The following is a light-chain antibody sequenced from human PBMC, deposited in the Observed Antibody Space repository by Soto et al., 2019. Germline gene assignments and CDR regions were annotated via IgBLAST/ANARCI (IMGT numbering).Light chain of an antibody. CDR1: QSISIY. CDR3: QQSYSTPRT. Sequence: DIQMTQSPSSLSASVGDRVTITCRASQSISIYLNWYQQKPGKAPKLLIFTASSLQSGVPSRFSGGGSGTDFTLTISSLQPEDFATYYCQQSYSTPRTFGGGTKVEIK. V-gene: IGKV1-39*01. J-gene: IGKJ4*01. CDR2: TAS.